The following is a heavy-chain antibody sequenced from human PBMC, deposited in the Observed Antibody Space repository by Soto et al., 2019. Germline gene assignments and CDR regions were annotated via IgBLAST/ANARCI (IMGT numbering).Heavy chain of an antibody. J-gene: IGHJ4*02. CDR2: ISGYNGNT. D-gene: IGHD6-19*01. CDR1: GYSFISYG. CDR3: ARDQWTLDHSRGWYGD. V-gene: IGHV1-18*04. Sequence: QVQLVQSGGELKKNGASVKVSCKASGYSFISYGISWVRQAPGQGPEWMGWISGYNGNTKYAHKLQGRVTMTTNTPTSTPYMELRSLRSDDTAVSYCARDQWTLDHSRGWYGDWGQGTLVTVSS.